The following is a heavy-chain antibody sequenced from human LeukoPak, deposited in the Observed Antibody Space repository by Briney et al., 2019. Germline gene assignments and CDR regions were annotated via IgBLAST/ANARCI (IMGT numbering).Heavy chain of an antibody. V-gene: IGHV3-66*01. CDR3: ARGDYDSSGYYYVLDY. Sequence: GGSLRLSCAASGFTASSNYMSWVRQAPGKGLEWVSVIYSSGSTYYAESVKGRFTISRDNSKNTLYLQMNSLRAEDTAVYYCARGDYDSSGYYYVLDYWGQGTLVTVSS. CDR1: GFTASSNY. D-gene: IGHD3-22*01. J-gene: IGHJ4*02. CDR2: IYSSGST.